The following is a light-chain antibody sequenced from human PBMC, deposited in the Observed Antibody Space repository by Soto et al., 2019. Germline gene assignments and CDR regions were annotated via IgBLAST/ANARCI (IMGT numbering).Light chain of an antibody. CDR1: QNIDTW. J-gene: IGKJ1*01. CDR3: QQYSDSSRS. V-gene: IGKV1-5*03. CDR2: TAP. Sequence: DIQMTQSPSTLSASIGDRITISCRASQNIDTWLAWYQQRPGEAPKLLIYTAPNLENGVPSRFSGSGSGTGFTLTISSLQPEDFATYYCQQYSDSSRSFGQGTQVE.